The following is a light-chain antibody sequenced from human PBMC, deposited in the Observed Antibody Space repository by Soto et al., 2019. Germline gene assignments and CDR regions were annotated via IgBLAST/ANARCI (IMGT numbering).Light chain of an antibody. CDR3: SSYTGGNPSYV. CDR1: NSNIGAGYD. J-gene: IGLJ1*01. CDR2: NSN. Sequence: QSVLTQPPSVSGAPGQSVTISCTGSNSNIGAGYDVHWYQQIPGKAPKLLVFNSNSRPSGIPDRFSGSKSGASASLAITGLQAEDEADYYCSSYTGGNPSYVFGTGTKVTVL. V-gene: IGLV1-40*01.